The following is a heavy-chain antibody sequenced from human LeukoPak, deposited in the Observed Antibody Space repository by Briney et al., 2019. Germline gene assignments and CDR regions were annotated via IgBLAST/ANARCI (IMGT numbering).Heavy chain of an antibody. V-gene: IGHV3-13*01. CDR3: ARAATGFDAFDI. J-gene: IGHJ3*02. CDR1: GFTFSRHD. Sequence: GSLRLSCAASGFTFSRHDMHWVRQPTGKGLEWVSAIGTAGDSYYPGSVKGRFTISRENAKNSLYLQMNSLRAGDTAVYYCARAATGFDAFDIWGQGTMVTVSS. CDR2: IGTAGDS. D-gene: IGHD1-1*01.